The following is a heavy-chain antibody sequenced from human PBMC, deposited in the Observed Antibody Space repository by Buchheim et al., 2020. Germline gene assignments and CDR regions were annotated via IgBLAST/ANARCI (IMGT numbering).Heavy chain of an antibody. J-gene: IGHJ6*03. Sequence: QLQLQESGPGLVKPSETLSLTCSVSGGTLSSSSYYWGWIRQPPGKGLEWIGSIYYSGSTYYNPSLKSRVTISADTSKRQFSLRLSSVTAADTAVYYCARQGGGYYYYYYMDVWGKGTT. CDR2: IYYSGST. D-gene: IGHD2-15*01. V-gene: IGHV4-39*01. CDR3: ARQGGGYYYYYYMDV. CDR1: GGTLSSSSYY.